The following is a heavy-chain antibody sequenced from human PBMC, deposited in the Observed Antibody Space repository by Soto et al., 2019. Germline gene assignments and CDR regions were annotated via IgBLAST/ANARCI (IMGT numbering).Heavy chain of an antibody. CDR2: ISYDGSNK. CDR1: GFTFSSYG. J-gene: IGHJ4*02. V-gene: IGHV3-30*18. D-gene: IGHD4-17*01. Sequence: GGSLRLSCAASGFTFSSYGMHWVRQAPGKGLEWVAVISYDGSNKYYADSVKGRFTISRDNSKNTLYLQMNSLRAEDTAVYYCAKDSSIYGDYALFYWGQGTLVTVSS. CDR3: AKDSSIYGDYALFY.